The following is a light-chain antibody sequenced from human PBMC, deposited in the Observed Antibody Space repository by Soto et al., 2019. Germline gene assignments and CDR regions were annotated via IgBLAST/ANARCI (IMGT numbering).Light chain of an antibody. CDR3: SSYTTTSTKV. J-gene: IGLJ1*01. Sequence: QSVLTQPASVSGSPGQSITISCTGSNTDVGAFNSVSWYQQVPGKVPKLLIYGVTDRPSGISHRFSGSKSGYTASLTISGLRAEDEADYYCSSYTTTSTKVFGSGTKLTVL. V-gene: IGLV2-14*01. CDR1: NTDVGAFNS. CDR2: GVT.